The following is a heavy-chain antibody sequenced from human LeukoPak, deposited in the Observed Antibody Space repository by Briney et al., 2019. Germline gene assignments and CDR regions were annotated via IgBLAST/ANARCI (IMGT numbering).Heavy chain of an antibody. CDR3: ARAAAVAGTESFFDY. D-gene: IGHD6-19*01. J-gene: IGHJ4*02. Sequence: GGSLRLSCAASGFTFSDYYMSWIRQAPGKGLEWGSYISSSGSTIYYEDSVKGRFTISRDNGKNSLYLQMNSLRAEDTAVYYCARAAAVAGTESFFDYWGQGTLVTVSS. V-gene: IGHV3-11*01. CDR2: ISSSGSTI. CDR1: GFTFSDYY.